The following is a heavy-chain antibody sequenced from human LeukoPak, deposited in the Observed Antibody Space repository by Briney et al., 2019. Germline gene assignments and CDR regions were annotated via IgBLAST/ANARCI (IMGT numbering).Heavy chain of an antibody. Sequence: QPGGSLRLSCAASGFTFSSYAMSWVRQAPGKGLEWVSAISGSGGSTYYADSVKGRFTISRDNSENTLYLQMNSLRAEDTAVYYCAKAVLYSSGLFDYWGQGTLVTVSS. D-gene: IGHD6-19*01. CDR2: ISGSGGST. V-gene: IGHV3-23*01. J-gene: IGHJ4*02. CDR3: AKAVLYSSGLFDY. CDR1: GFTFSSYA.